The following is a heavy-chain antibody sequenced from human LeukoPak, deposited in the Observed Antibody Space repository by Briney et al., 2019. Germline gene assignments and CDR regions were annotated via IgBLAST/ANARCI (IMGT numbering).Heavy chain of an antibody. CDR2: ISWNSGSI. D-gene: IGHD3-9*01. Sequence: PGGSLRLSCAASGFTFDDYAMHWVRQAPGKGLEGVSGISWNSGSIGYADSVKGRFTISRDNAKNSLYLQMNSLRAEDTVLYYCAKDMVLRYFGLLFDYWGQGTLVTVSS. CDR3: AKDMVLRYFGLLFDY. CDR1: GFTFDDYA. J-gene: IGHJ4*02. V-gene: IGHV3-9*01.